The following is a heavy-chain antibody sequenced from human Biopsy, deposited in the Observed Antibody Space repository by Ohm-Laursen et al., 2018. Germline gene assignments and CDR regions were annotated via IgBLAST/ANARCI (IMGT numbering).Heavy chain of an antibody. V-gene: IGHV1-2*02. Sequence: ASAKVSCKASGYTFTAFSVHWLRQAPGQGLEWMGWINPKSGDTDYPQNFQGRVSMTRDTSISTAYMDLSRLRSDDTAVYYCARGRRHCSGTCSRWYFDLWGRGTLVTVSS. CDR3: ARGRRHCSGTCSRWYFDL. J-gene: IGHJ2*01. CDR1: GYTFTAFS. CDR2: INPKSGDT. D-gene: IGHD2-2*01.